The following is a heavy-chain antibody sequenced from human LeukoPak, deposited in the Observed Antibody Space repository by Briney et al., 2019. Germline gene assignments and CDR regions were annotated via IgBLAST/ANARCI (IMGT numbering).Heavy chain of an antibody. CDR2: IYYSGST. CDR3: ARGYYDSSGYYFDY. V-gene: IGHV4-59*12. D-gene: IGHD3-22*01. Sequence: SETLSLTCTVSGGSISSYYWSWIRQPPGKGLEWIGYIYYSGSTNYNPSLKSRVTISVDTSKNQFSLKLSSVTAADTAVYYCARGYYDSSGYYFDYWGQGTLVTVSS. CDR1: GGSISSYY. J-gene: IGHJ4*02.